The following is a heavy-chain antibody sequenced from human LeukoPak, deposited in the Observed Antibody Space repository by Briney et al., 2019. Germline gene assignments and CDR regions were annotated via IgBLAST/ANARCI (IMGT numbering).Heavy chain of an antibody. CDR2: IIPIFGTA. D-gene: IGHD3-22*01. CDR1: GGTFSSDA. Sequence: ASVKVSCKASGGTFSSDAISWVRQAPGQGLEWMGRIIPIFGTANYAQKFQGRVTITTDESTSTAYMELSSLRSEDTAVYYCATARYADDSSGYYGDWGQGTLASVSS. J-gene: IGHJ4*02. CDR3: ATARYADDSSGYYGD. V-gene: IGHV1-69*05.